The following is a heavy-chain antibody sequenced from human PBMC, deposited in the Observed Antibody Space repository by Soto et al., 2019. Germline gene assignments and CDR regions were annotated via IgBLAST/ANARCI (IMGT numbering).Heavy chain of an antibody. Sequence: QVQLVESGGGVVQPGRSLRLSCAASGFTFSSYGMHWVRQAPGKGLEWVAVIWYDGSNKYYADSVKGRFTISRDNSKNTLYLQMNSLRAEDTAVYYCARECAGWQWLPRGNYGMDVWGQGTTVTVSS. V-gene: IGHV3-33*01. CDR2: IWYDGSNK. CDR3: ARECAGWQWLPRGNYGMDV. CDR1: GFTFSSYG. J-gene: IGHJ6*02. D-gene: IGHD6-19*01.